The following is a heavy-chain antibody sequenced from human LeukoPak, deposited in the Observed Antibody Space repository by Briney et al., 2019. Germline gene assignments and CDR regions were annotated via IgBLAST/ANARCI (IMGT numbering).Heavy chain of an antibody. CDR3: ARHAVYAGSGWAFDY. J-gene: IGHJ4*02. CDR2: IYYSGST. CDR1: GGSISSYY. V-gene: IGHV4-59*08. D-gene: IGHD6-19*01. Sequence: SETLSLTCTVSGGSISSYYWSWIRQPPGKGLEWIGYIYYSGSTNYNPSLKSRVTISVDTSKNQFSLNLKSVTAADTAVYFCARHAVYAGSGWAFDYWGQGTLVTVFS.